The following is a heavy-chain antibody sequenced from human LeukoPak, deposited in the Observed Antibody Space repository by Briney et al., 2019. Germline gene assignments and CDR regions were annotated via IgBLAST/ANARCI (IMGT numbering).Heavy chain of an antibody. J-gene: IGHJ3*02. Sequence: SQTLSLTCTVSGGSISSGGYYWSWIRQHPGKGLEWIGYIYYSGSTYYNPSLKSRVTISVDTSKNQFSLKLSSVTVADTAVYYCARDWVVAAHAFDIWGQGTMVTVSS. CDR1: GGSISSGGYY. CDR3: ARDWVVAAHAFDI. D-gene: IGHD2-15*01. CDR2: IYYSGST. V-gene: IGHV4-31*03.